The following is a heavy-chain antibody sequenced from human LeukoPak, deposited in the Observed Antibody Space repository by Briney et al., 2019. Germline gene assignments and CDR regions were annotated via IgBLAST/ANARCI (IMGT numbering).Heavy chain of an antibody. CDR3: AAERQQQLVPEGWFDP. D-gene: IGHD6-13*01. V-gene: IGHV1-18*01. J-gene: IGHJ5*02. CDR1: GYTFTSYG. Sequence: ASVKVSCKASGYTFTSYGISWVRQAPGQGLEWMGWISAYNGNTNYAQKLQGRVTMTTDTSTSTAYMELRSLRSDDTAVYYCAAERQQQLVPEGWFDPWGQGTLVTVSS. CDR2: ISAYNGNT.